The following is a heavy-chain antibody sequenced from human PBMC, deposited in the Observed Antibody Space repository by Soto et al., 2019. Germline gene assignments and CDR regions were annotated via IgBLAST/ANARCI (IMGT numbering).Heavy chain of an antibody. Sequence: GGSLRLSCAASGFILSEYAMARLCQAPVNWLEWLAAICSDGKKENYTQSAKGRFTFSRDNCKNLLYLQVNILRSEDTSVYYCAKSPYFYGFGGLHFWGQGATGAVSS. CDR1: GFILSEYA. V-gene: IGHV3-30*18. D-gene: IGHD3-10*01. CDR2: ICSDGKKE. CDR3: AKSPYFYGFGGLHF. J-gene: IGHJ6*01.